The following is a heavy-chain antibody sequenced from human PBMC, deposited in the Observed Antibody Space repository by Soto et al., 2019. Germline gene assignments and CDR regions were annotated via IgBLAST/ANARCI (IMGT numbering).Heavy chain of an antibody. D-gene: IGHD6-19*01. CDR3: TKGTWLDI. J-gene: IGHJ3*02. V-gene: IGHV3-23*01. Sequence: EVQLLESGGGLVQPGGSLRLSCAASGFTFGSHDMSWVRQAPGKVLEWVSSISVSDPGTYYADSVKGRFTISRDISKNALFLQMDCLRAEDKALYYCTKGTWLDIWGQGTMVTVSS. CDR2: ISVSDPGT. CDR1: GFTFGSHD.